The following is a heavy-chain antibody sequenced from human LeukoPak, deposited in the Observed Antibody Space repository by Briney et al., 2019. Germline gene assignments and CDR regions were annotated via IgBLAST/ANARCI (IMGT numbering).Heavy chain of an antibody. CDR2: INAGNGNT. D-gene: IGHD2-21*02. J-gene: IGHJ4*02. V-gene: IGHV1-3*01. Sequence: GASVKVPCKASGYTFTSYAMHWVRQAPGQRLEWMGWINAGNGNTKYSQKFQGRVTITRDTSASTAYMELSSLRSEDTAVYYCARVPRVTAGIYYFDYWGQGTLVTVSS. CDR1: GYTFTSYA. CDR3: ARVPRVTAGIYYFDY.